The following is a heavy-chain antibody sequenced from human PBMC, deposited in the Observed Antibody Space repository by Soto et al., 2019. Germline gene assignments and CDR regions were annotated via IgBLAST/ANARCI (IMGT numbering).Heavy chain of an antibody. CDR2: INHSGST. J-gene: IGHJ4*02. Sequence: TSETLSLTCAVYGGSFSGYYWSWIRQPPGKGLEWIGEINHSGSTNYNPSLKSRVTISVDTSKNQFSLKLSSVTAADTAVYYCARDVGSSWYYFDYWGQGTLVTVSS. CDR3: ARDVGSSWYYFDY. V-gene: IGHV4-34*01. CDR1: GGSFSGYY. D-gene: IGHD6-13*01.